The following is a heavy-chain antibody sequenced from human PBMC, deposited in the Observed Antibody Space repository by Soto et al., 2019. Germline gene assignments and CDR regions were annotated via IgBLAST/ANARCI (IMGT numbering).Heavy chain of an antibody. CDR3: ARGSLVQGYYGMDV. CDR1: GGSFSGYY. CDR2: INHSGST. J-gene: IGHJ6*02. Sequence: PSETLSLTCAVYGGSFSGYYWSWIRQPPGKGLEWIGEINHSGSTNYNPSLKSRVTISVDTSKNQFSLKLSSVTAADTAVYYCARGSLVQGYYGMDVWGQGTTVTVSS. V-gene: IGHV4-34*01.